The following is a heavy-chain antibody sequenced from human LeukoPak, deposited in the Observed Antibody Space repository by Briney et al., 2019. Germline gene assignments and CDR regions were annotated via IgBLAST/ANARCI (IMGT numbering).Heavy chain of an antibody. CDR1: GITFSNYW. CDR3: ASSPVITRD. Sequence: GGSLRLSCAASGITFSNYWMHWVRQAPGKGLEVGSRINSDRSRTTYADSVKGRFTISRDNAKKTLYLQMNSLGVEDTAVYFCASSPVITRDWGQGTLVTVSS. D-gene: IGHD3-22*01. J-gene: IGHJ4*02. CDR2: INSDRSRT. V-gene: IGHV3-74*01.